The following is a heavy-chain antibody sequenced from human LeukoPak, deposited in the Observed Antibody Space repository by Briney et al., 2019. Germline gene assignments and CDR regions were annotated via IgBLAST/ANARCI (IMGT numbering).Heavy chain of an antibody. CDR1: GVSISTYY. Sequence: SETLSLTCTVSGVSISTYYWSWIRQPPGKGPEWIGYIYSSGTTNYNPSLKSRVTISIDTSKNEFSLKLTSVIAADTAVYYCAREANYYGSGSYFEGTFDHWGQGSLVIVSS. V-gene: IGHV4-59*01. CDR3: AREANYYGSGSYFEGTFDH. D-gene: IGHD3-10*01. J-gene: IGHJ4*02. CDR2: IYSSGTT.